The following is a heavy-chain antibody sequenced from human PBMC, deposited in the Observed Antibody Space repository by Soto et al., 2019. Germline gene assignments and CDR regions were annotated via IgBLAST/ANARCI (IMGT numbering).Heavy chain of an antibody. J-gene: IGHJ5*02. CDR1: GYTLTELS. D-gene: IGHD2-15*01. Sequence: ASVKVSCKVSGYTLTELSMHWVRQAPGKGLERMGGFDPEDGETIYAQKFQGRVTMTEDTSTDTAYMELSSLRSEDTAVYYCATGYRHCSGGSCLSWFDPWGQGTLVTVSS. V-gene: IGHV1-24*01. CDR2: FDPEDGET. CDR3: ATGYRHCSGGSCLSWFDP.